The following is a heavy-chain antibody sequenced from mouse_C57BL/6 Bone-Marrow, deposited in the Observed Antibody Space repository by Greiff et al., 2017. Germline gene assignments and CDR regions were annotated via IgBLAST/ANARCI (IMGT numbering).Heavy chain of an antibody. CDR2: FYPGSGSI. CDR3: SRDGDDYSNYCVMAY. CDR1: GYTFTEYT. D-gene: IGHD2-5*01. V-gene: IGHV1-62-2*01. J-gene: IGHJ3*01. Sequence: QVQLQQSGAELVKPGASVKMSCKASGYTFTEYTIHWVKQRSGHGLEWIGWFYPGSGSIKYNEKFKDKATLTADKSSSTVYMELSRWTSEDSAVYFCSRDGDDYSNYCVMAYWGQGTLVTVSA.